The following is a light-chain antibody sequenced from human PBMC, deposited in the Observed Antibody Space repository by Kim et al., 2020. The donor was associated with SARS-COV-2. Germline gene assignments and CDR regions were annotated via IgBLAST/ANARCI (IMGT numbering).Light chain of an antibody. J-gene: IGKJ2*01. CDR3: QQYADSYT. CDR1: ESLAYIY. CDR2: AAS. Sequence: SLSRGATATLSCRASESLAYIYMAWYQQKPGQSPRLLIHAASSRATGIPDRFSGSGSGTDFTLTISRLEPEDSGVYFCQQYADSYTFGQGTKLEI. V-gene: IGKV3-20*01.